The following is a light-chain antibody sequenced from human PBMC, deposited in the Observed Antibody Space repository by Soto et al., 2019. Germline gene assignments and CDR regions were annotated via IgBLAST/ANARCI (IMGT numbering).Light chain of an antibody. CDR2: AAS. Sequence: DIQMTQSPSSVSASIGDRVTISCRASQSIYKWLVWYQQKPGKAPKLLIDAASSLQSGVPSRFSGSGSGTDFTLTISSLQPEDFATYYCQQTNSFPLTFGGGTKVEIK. CDR3: QQTNSFPLT. V-gene: IGKV1-12*01. CDR1: QSIYKW. J-gene: IGKJ4*01.